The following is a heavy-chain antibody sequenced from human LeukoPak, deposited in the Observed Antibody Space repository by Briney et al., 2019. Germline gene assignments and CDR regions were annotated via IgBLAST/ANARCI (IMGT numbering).Heavy chain of an antibody. CDR3: ARGRRYYDSSGRYFDF. J-gene: IGHJ4*02. D-gene: IGHD3-22*01. V-gene: IGHV4-59*08. CDR2: IFYTGST. CDR1: GGSLNNYY. Sequence: MPSETLSLTCTVSGGSLNNYYWSWIRQPPGKGLECIGYIFYTGSTNYNPSLKSRVTISVDKSKNQFSLRLSSVTAADTAVYYCARGRRYYDSSGRYFDFWGQGTLVTVSS.